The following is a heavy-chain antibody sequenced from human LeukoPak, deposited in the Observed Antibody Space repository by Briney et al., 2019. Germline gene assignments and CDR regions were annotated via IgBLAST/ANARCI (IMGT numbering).Heavy chain of an antibody. CDR3: ARHPPPLYSGYDLGFDY. Sequence: GESLKISCKGSGYSFTSYWIGWVRQMPGKGLEWMGIIYPGDSDTRYSPSFQSQVTISADKSTSPAYLQWSSLKASDTAMYYCARHPPPLYSGYDLGFDYWGQGTLVTVSS. D-gene: IGHD5-12*01. J-gene: IGHJ4*02. CDR2: IYPGDSDT. CDR1: GYSFTSYW. V-gene: IGHV5-51*01.